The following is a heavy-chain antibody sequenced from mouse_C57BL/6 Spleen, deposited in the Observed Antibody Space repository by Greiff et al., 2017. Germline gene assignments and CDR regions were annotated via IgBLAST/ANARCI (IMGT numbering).Heavy chain of an antibody. D-gene: IGHD1-1*01. CDR1: GYTFTSYW. CDR3: ASPNYGSSYGWYFGV. J-gene: IGHJ1*03. V-gene: IGHV1-72*01. CDR2: IDPNSGGT. Sequence: QVQLQQPGAELVKPGASVKLSCKASGYTFTSYWMHWVKQRPGRGLEWIGRIDPNSGGTKYNEKFKSKATLTVDKPSSTACMQLSSLTSEDSAVYYCASPNYGSSYGWYFGVWGTGTTVTVSA.